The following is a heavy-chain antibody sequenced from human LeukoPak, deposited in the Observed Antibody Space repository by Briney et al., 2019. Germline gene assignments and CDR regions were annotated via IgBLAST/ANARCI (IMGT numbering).Heavy chain of an antibody. V-gene: IGHV4-39*01. Sequence: SETLSLTCSVSGVSISSSTYYWGWIRQPPGKGLEWIGNIYNSGSTYYNPSLKSRVTISVDTSKNQFSLKLSSVTAADTAVYYCARQAYSSNLGWFDPWGQGTLVTVSS. CDR3: ARQAYSSNLGWFDP. J-gene: IGHJ5*02. D-gene: IGHD6-13*01. CDR1: GVSISSSTYY. CDR2: IYNSGST.